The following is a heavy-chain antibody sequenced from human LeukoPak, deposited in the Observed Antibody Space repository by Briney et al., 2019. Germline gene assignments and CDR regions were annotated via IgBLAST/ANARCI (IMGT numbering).Heavy chain of an antibody. CDR3: ARSSIVVLPAALKVYYYYMDV. J-gene: IGHJ6*03. V-gene: IGHV4-4*07. CDR2: VHTSGST. D-gene: IGHD2-2*01. CDR1: GGSINTYY. Sequence: SETLSLTCTVSGGSINTYYWSWIRQPAGKGLEWIGRVHTSGSTNYNPSLKSRVTMSLDTSRNQFSLRLSSVTAADTAVYYCARSSIVVLPAALKVYYYYMDVWGKGTTVTVSS.